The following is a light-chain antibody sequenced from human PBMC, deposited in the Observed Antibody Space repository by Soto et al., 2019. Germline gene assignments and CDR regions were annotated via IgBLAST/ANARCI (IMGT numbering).Light chain of an antibody. Sequence: QSVLTQPPSVSGAPGQWVTISCTGSSSNFGAGFDVHWYQQLPGTAPKLLIYGITNRPSGVPDRFSGSKSGTSASLAITGLQAEDEAVYYCQSYDSSLSGYVFGTGTKATVL. CDR3: QSYDSSLSGYV. CDR1: SSNFGAGFD. J-gene: IGLJ1*01. V-gene: IGLV1-40*01. CDR2: GIT.